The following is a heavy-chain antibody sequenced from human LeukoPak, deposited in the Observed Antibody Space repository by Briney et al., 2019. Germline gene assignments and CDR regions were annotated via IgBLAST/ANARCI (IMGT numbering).Heavy chain of an antibody. V-gene: IGHV3-7*01. D-gene: IGHD3-22*01. CDR1: GFTFSSYW. CDR2: IKQDGSEK. J-gene: IGHJ4*02. CDR3: ARVDYYDSSGYHTVFDY. Sequence: GGSLRLSCAASGFTFSSYWMSWVRQAPGKGLEWVANIKQDGSEKYYVDSVKGRFTISRDNAKNSLYLQMNSLRAEDTAVYYCARVDYYDSSGYHTVFDYWGQGTPVTVSS.